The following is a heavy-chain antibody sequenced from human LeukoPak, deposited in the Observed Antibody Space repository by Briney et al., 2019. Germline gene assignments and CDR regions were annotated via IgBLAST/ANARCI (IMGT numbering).Heavy chain of an antibody. CDR2: INHSGST. J-gene: IGHJ4*02. Sequence: SETLSLTCAVYGGSFSGYYWSWIRQPPGKGLEWIGEINHSGSTNYNPSLKSRVTISVDTSKNQFSLKLSSVTAADTAVYYCARANTWDSGYDLTDRRSHRFDYWGQGTLVTVSS. D-gene: IGHD5-12*01. CDR1: GGSFSGYY. V-gene: IGHV4-34*01. CDR3: ARANTWDSGYDLTDRRSHRFDY.